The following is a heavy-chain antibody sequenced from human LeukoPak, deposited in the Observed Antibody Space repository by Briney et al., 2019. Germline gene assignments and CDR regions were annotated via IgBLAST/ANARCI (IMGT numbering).Heavy chain of an antibody. D-gene: IGHD3-3*01. V-gene: IGHV4-34*01. CDR3: ARGRLLRRITIFEVVQYYFDY. J-gene: IGHJ4*02. Sequence: SETLSLTCAVYGGSFSGYYWSWIRQPPGKGLEWIGEINHSGSTNYNPSLKSRVTISVDTSKNQFSLKLSSVTAADTAVYYCARGRLLRRITIFEVVQYYFDYWGQGTLVTVSS. CDR1: GGSFSGYY. CDR2: INHSGST.